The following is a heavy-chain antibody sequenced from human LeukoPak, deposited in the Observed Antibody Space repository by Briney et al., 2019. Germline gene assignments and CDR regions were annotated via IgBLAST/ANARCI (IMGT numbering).Heavy chain of an antibody. V-gene: IGHV4-59*01. Sequence: SETLSLTCTVSGDSLNSYYWSWICQPPGEGLQWIGYIFYSGSSNYNASLRSRVAISVDTSKNQFSLKLTSVTAADTAVYYCAGRAARFFDYWGQGILVTVPS. CDR2: IFYSGSS. CDR1: GDSLNSYY. CDR3: AGRAARFFDY. D-gene: IGHD6-25*01. J-gene: IGHJ4*02.